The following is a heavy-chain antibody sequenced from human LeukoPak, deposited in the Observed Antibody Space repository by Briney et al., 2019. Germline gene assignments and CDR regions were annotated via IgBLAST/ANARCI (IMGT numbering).Heavy chain of an antibody. CDR2: IRYDGSNK. D-gene: IGHD2-2*01. CDR3: AKDLKYQLLWGNWFDP. J-gene: IGHJ5*02. CDR1: GFTFSSYG. Sequence: PGGSLRLSCAASGFTFSSYGMHWVRQAPGKGLEWVAFIRYDGSNKYYADSVKGRFTISRDNSKNTLYLQMNSLRAEDTAVYYCAKDLKYQLLWGNWFDPWGQGTLVTVSS. V-gene: IGHV3-30*02.